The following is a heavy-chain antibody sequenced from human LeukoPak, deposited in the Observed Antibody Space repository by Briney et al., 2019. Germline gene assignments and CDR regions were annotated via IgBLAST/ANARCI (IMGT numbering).Heavy chain of an antibody. CDR1: GFTFSDYY. V-gene: IGHV3-11*04. CDR2: ITSSGSTI. J-gene: IGHJ6*03. D-gene: IGHD2-2*01. Sequence: GGSLRLPCAASGFTFSDYYMSWIRQAPGKGLEWVSYITSSGSTIYYADSVKGRFTISRDNAKNSPYLQMNSLRAEDTAVHYCARGGRCSSTSCYATYYYMDVWGKGTTVTVSS. CDR3: ARGGRCSSTSCYATYYYMDV.